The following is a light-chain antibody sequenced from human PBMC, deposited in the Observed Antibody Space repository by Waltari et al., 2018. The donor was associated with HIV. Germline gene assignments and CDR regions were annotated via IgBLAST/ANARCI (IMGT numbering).Light chain of an antibody. CDR3: QQHYRVPWT. J-gene: IGKJ1*01. CDR1: QILLDASNKKNY. V-gene: IGKV4-1*01. CDR2: CAS. Sequence: DFMLTQSPASLAVSLGERATFNFKHSQILLDASNKKNYLAWYQQKPGQPPKLLIYCASTRESGVPERFSGSESGTDFTLTITSVQAEDVAVYYCQQHYRVPWTFGQGTKVEIK.